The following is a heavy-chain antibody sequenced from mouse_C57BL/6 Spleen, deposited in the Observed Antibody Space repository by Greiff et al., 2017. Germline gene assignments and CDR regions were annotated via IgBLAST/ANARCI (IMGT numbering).Heavy chain of an antibody. CDR3: ARETYYSNYDAMDY. J-gene: IGHJ4*01. V-gene: IGHV1-39*01. CDR1: GYSFTDYN. Sequence: LEESGPELVKPGASVKISCKASGYSFTDYNMNWVKQSNGKSLEWIGVINPNYGTTSYNQKFKGKATLTVDQSSSTAYMQLNSLTSEDSAVYYCARETYYSNYDAMDYWGQGTSVTVSS. CDR2: INPNYGTT. D-gene: IGHD2-5*01.